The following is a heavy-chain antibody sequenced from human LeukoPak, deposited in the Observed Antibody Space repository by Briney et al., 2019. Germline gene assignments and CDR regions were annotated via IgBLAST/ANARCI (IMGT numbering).Heavy chain of an antibody. CDR2: IIPILGIA. CDR3: ASGWTYYYGSGSHDY. V-gene: IGHV1-69*04. CDR1: GGTFSSYA. Sequence: GASVKASCKASGGTFSSYAISWVRQAPGQGLEWMGRIIPILGIANYAQKFQGRVTTTADKSTSTAYMELSSLRSEDTAVYYCASGWTYYYGSGSHDYWGQGTLVTVSS. D-gene: IGHD3-10*01. J-gene: IGHJ4*02.